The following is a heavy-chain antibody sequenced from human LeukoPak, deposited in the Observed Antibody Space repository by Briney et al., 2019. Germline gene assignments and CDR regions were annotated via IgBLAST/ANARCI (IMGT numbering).Heavy chain of an antibody. CDR2: INHSGST. D-gene: IGHD6-6*01. CDR1: GGSFSGYY. CDR3: ARVAARVCFDY. J-gene: IGHJ4*02. V-gene: IGHV4-34*01. Sequence: PSETLSLTCAVYGGSFSGYYWSWIRQPPGKGLEWIGEINHSGSTNYNPSLKSRVTISVDTSKNQFSLKLSSATAADTAVYYCARVAARVCFDYWGQGTLLTVSS.